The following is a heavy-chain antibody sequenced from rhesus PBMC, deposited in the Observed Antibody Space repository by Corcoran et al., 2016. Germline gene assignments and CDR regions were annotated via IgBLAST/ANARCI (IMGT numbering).Heavy chain of an antibody. CDR2: INPSNGNT. J-gene: IGHJ4*01. Sequence: QVQLVQSGAEVKKPGASVKRSCKASGYPFTSSYINWVRQDPGQVLEWIGWINPSNGNTGYAQKFQGRVTMTRDTSTSTAYMELSSLRSEDTAVYYCTSLRYSWNHPFDYWGQGVLVTVSS. CDR1: GYPFTSSY. V-gene: IGHV1S9*01. D-gene: IGHD1-1*01. CDR3: TSLRYSWNHPFDY.